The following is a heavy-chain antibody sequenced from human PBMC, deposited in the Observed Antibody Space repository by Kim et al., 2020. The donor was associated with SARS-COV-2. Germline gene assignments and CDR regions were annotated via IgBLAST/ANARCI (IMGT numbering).Heavy chain of an antibody. CDR3: ARGGGGSYSDFDY. J-gene: IGHJ4*02. Sequence: YHPSLKSRVTISVDTSKNQFSLKLSSVTAADTAVYYCARGGGGSYSDFDYWGQGTLVTVSS. V-gene: IGHV4-34*01. D-gene: IGHD1-26*01.